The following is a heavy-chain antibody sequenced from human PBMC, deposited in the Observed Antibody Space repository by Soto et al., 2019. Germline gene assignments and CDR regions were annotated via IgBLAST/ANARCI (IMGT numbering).Heavy chain of an antibody. CDR2: IYYSGST. Sequence: SETLSLTCTVSGGSISSSSYYWGWIRQPPGKGLEWIGSIYYSGSTYYNPSLKSRVTISVDTSKNQFSLKLSSVTAADTAVYYCARVLVHLRGFDPWGQGTLVTVSS. CDR1: GGSISSSSYY. J-gene: IGHJ5*02. D-gene: IGHD2-2*01. CDR3: ARVLVHLRGFDP. V-gene: IGHV4-39*01.